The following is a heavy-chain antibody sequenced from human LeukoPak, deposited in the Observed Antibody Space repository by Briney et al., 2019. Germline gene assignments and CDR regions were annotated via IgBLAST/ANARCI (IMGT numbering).Heavy chain of an antibody. D-gene: IGHD4-17*01. CDR2: INPNSGGT. J-gene: IGHJ6*02. CDR3: ARDLLMTTVTTYPDLGGMDV. V-gene: IGHV1-2*02. CDR1: GYTFTGYY. Sequence: GESLKISCKASGYTFTGYYMHWVRQAPGQGLEWMGWINPNSGGTNYAQKFQGRVTMTRDTSISTAYMELSRLRSDDTAVYYCARDLLMTTVTTYPDLGGMDVWGQGTTVTVSS.